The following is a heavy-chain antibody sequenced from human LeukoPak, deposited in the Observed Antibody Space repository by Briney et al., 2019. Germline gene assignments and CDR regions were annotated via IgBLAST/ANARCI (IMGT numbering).Heavy chain of an antibody. D-gene: IGHD4/OR15-4a*01. V-gene: IGHV3-23*01. Sequence: GGSLRLSCAASGFTFSSYAMSWVRQAPGKGLEWVSALSGTGGSTYYADSVKGRFTISRDNSKNTLYLQMNSLRAEDTAVYYCARRAGAYSHPYDYWGQGTLATVSS. CDR1: GFTFSSYA. CDR2: LSGTGGST. CDR3: ARRAGAYSHPYDY. J-gene: IGHJ4*02.